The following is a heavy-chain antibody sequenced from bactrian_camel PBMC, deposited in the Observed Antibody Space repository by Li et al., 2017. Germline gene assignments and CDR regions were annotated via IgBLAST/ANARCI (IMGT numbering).Heavy chain of an antibody. CDR3: AADARTWCMTAIQAHGYMTRAEYRD. CDR2: IDSDGTT. Sequence: VQLVESGGGSVQSGGSLRLSCAASGHTYSSYCMIWLRQAPGREREGVGFIDSDGTTDYADSVKGRFTISQDNAKNTVYLQMNSLKPEDTAMYYCAADARTWCMTAIQAHGYMTRAEYRDWGQGTQVTVSS. CDR1: GHTYSSYC. D-gene: IGHD3*01. V-gene: IGHV3S10*01. J-gene: IGHJ4*01.